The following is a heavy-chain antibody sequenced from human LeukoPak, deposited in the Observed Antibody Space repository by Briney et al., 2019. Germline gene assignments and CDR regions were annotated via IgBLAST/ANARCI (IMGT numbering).Heavy chain of an antibody. D-gene: IGHD3-10*01. CDR2: IYYSGST. CDR1: GGSFSGYY. CDR3: ARDPSLLWFGELPTYYFDY. V-gene: IGHV4-34*01. Sequence: SETLSLTCAVYGGSFSGYYWGWIRQPPGKGLEWIGSIYYSGSTYYNPSLKSRVTISVDTSKNQFSLKLSSVTAADTAVYYCARDPSLLWFGELPTYYFDYWGQGTLVTVSS. J-gene: IGHJ4*02.